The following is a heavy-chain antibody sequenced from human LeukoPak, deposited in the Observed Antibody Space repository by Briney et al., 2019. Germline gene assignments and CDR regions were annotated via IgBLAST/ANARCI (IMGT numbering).Heavy chain of an antibody. J-gene: IGHJ3*02. Sequence: PGGSLRLSCAAAGFTFTDYSMNWVRQAPGKGLEWVSTISSDSGHIYYADSVKGRFTISRDNAENSLYLQINSLRAEDTAVYYCARDRCPAEACAFDIWGQGTMVTVSS. CDR1: GFTFTDYS. D-gene: IGHD6-19*01. CDR3: ARDRCPAEACAFDI. V-gene: IGHV3-21*01. CDR2: ISSDSGHI.